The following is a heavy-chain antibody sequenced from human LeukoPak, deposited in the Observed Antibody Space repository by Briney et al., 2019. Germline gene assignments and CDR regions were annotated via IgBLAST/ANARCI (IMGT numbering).Heavy chain of an antibody. CDR2: IYRGGST. D-gene: IGHD1-14*01. Sequence: QAGGSLRLSCAASGFTVSSNYMSWVRQAPGKGLEWVSVIYRGGSTYYADSVKGRFTISRDNSKNTLYLQMNSLRAEDTAVYYCARSPFNRPLDYWGQGTLVTVSS. V-gene: IGHV3-53*01. CDR1: GFTVSSNY. J-gene: IGHJ4*02. CDR3: ARSPFNRPLDY.